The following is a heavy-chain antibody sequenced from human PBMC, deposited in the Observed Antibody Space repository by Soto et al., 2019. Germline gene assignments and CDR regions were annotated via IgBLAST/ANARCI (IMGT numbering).Heavy chain of an antibody. CDR3: ARDPQYYDTSGYFEAPHALDV. D-gene: IGHD3-22*01. V-gene: IGHV1-69*01. J-gene: IGHJ6*02. CDR2: IIPIFGTA. CDR1: GGTLSFFA. Sequence: QVQLVQSGSVVKKPGSSVTVSCKASGGTLSFFAVSWVRQAPGRGLEWMGGIIPIFGTAEYAQKFQGRVTFTADESTSTAYMELRRLKSEDTAVYYCARDPQYYDTSGYFEAPHALDVWGQGTTVTVSS.